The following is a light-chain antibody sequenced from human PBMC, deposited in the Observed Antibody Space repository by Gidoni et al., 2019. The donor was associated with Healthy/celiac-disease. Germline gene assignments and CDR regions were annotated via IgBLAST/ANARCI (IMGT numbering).Light chain of an antibody. V-gene: IGLV2-8*01. J-gene: IGLJ1*01. CDR2: EVS. CDR3: SSYAGSNLYV. Sequence: HSALTQPPSASGSPGQSVTISCTGTSSDVGGYNYVSWYQQHPGKAPKLMIYEVSKRPSWVPDRFSGSKSGNTASLTVSRLQAEDEADYYCSSYAGSNLYVFGTGTKVTVL. CDR1: SSDVGGYNY.